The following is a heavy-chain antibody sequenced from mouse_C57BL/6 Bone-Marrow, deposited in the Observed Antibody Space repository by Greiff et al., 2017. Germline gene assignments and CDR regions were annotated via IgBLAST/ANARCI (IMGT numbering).Heavy chain of an antibody. CDR1: GFTFSDYY. J-gene: IGHJ2*01. CDR3: ARYYYGGFDY. V-gene: IGHV5-12*01. Sequence: EVHLVESGGGLVQPGGSLKLSCAASGFTFSDYYMYWVRQTPEKRLEWVAYISNGGGSTYYPDTVKGRFTISRDNAKNTLYLQMSRLTSEDTAMYYCARYYYGGFDYWGQGTTLTVSS. D-gene: IGHD1-1*01. CDR2: ISNGGGST.